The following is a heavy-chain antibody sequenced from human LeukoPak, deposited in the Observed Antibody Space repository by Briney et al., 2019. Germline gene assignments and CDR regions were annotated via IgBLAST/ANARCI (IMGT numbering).Heavy chain of an antibody. D-gene: IGHD1-1*01. J-gene: IGHJ5*02. CDR1: GFTFSSYS. Sequence: KTGGSLRLSCAASGFTFSSYSMNWVRQAPGKGLEWVSSISSSSSYIYYPDSVKGRFTISRDNAKNSLYLQMNSLRAEDTAVYYCARVGRDGSSWFDPWGQGTLVTVSS. CDR3: ARVGRDGSSWFDP. V-gene: IGHV3-21*01. CDR2: ISSSSSYI.